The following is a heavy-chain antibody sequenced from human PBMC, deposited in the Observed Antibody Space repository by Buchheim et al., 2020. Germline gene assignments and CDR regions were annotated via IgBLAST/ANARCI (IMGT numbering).Heavy chain of an antibody. CDR2: IIPILGIA. D-gene: IGHD2-2*01. CDR3: AREQCSSTSCYYYYYGMDV. Sequence: QVQLVQSGAEVKKPGSSVKVSCKASGGTFSSYTISWVRQAPGQGLEWMGRIIPILGIANYAQKFQGRVTITADKSTSTAYMELSSLRSEDTAVHYCAREQCSSTSCYYYYYGMDVWGQGTT. V-gene: IGHV1-69*08. CDR1: GGTFSSYT. J-gene: IGHJ6*02.